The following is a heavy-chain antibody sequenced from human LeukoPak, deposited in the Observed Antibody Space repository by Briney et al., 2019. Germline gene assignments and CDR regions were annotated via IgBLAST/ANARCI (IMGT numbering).Heavy chain of an antibody. CDR1: GDSIGSSPYF. Sequence: SETLSLTCTVSGDSIGSSPYFWGWIRQPPGKGLEWIGSIYHNGNTYNNPSLKSRITISVDTSKNQFSLKLTSVTAADTAVYYCATRFYCPNGVCWDYYYMDVWGKGTTVTVSS. V-gene: IGHV4-39*01. D-gene: IGHD2-8*01. CDR3: ATRFYCPNGVCWDYYYMDV. CDR2: IYHNGNT. J-gene: IGHJ6*03.